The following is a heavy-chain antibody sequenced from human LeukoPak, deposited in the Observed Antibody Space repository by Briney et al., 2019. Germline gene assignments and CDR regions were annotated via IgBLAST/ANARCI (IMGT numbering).Heavy chain of an antibody. V-gene: IGHV3-23*01. J-gene: IGHJ4*02. CDR1: GFTFDTHA. D-gene: IGHD5-18*01. Sequence: PGGSLRLSCAASGFTFDTHAMSWVRQAPGKGLEWVSGINGNGASTYYSDSVKGRVTISRDNSKNTLYLQMSTLRAEDTAVYYCAKDQGYSYYYLDYWGQGTLVTVSS. CDR3: AKDQGYSYYYLDY. CDR2: INGNGAST.